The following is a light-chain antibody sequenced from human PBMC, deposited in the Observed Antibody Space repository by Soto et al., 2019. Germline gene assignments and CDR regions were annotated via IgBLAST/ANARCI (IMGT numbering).Light chain of an antibody. V-gene: IGKV3-20*01. CDR2: GAS. Sequence: EIVLTQSPGTLSLSPGERATLSCRASQSVSSSYLAWYQQKPGQAPRLLIYGASSRATGIPDRFSGSGSGTDFTLTISRLEPEDFAVYYCQQHGSSLWPFGQGTKVDIK. CDR3: QQHGSSLWP. CDR1: QSVSSSY. J-gene: IGKJ1*01.